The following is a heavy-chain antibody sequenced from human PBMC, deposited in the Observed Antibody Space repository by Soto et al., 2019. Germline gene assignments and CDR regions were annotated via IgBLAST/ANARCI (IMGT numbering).Heavy chain of an antibody. J-gene: IGHJ4*02. CDR1: GFTFRNYA. CDR2: ISGGGDET. CDR3: VKDGEAYNAVWDYFDH. Sequence: EVQLLESGGGWVQPGGSLRLSCAASGFTFRNYAMTWVRQAPGKGLEWVSGISGGGDETYNADSVKGRFTISRDNSKNTVYLQMNSLRAEDTAIYYCVKDGEAYNAVWDYFDHWGQGTLITVSS. D-gene: IGHD3-16*01. V-gene: IGHV3-23*01.